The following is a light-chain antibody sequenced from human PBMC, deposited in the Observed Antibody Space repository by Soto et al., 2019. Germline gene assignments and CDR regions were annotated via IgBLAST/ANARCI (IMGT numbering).Light chain of an antibody. CDR3: QSYDTGLSGVV. CDR1: SSNIGSHFD. Sequence: QSVLTQPPSVSRAPGQTVTVSCTGTSSNIGSHFDVHWYQHLPGTVPKLLIYGNIHRPSGVPDRFSGSKSATSASLAITGLQAEDEADYYCQSYDTGLSGVVFGGGTKLTVL. J-gene: IGLJ2*01. CDR2: GNI. V-gene: IGLV1-40*01.